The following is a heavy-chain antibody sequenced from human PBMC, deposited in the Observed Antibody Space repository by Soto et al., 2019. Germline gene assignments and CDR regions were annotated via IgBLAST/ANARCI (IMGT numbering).Heavy chain of an antibody. CDR2: ISYDGSNK. D-gene: IGHD6-13*01. CDR3: AKESQQLVCDY. Sequence: GGSLRLSCAASGFTFSSYGMHWVRQAPGKGLEWVAVISYDGSNKYYADSVKGRFTISRDNSKNTLYLQMSSLRAEDTAVYYCAKESQQLVCDYWGQGTLVTVSS. V-gene: IGHV3-30*18. J-gene: IGHJ4*02. CDR1: GFTFSSYG.